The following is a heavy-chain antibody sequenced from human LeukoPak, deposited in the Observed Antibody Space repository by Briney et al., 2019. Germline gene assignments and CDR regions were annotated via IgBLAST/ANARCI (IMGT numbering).Heavy chain of an antibody. D-gene: IGHD2-15*01. J-gene: IGHJ4*02. V-gene: IGHV1-2*04. Sequence: ASVTVSCKASGYTFTGYYMHWVRQAPGQGLEWMGWINPNSGGTNYAQKFQGWVTMTRDTSISTAYMELSRLRSDDTAVYYCARGLFSRYGVVDWGQGTLVTVSS. CDR1: GYTFTGYY. CDR3: ARGLFSRYGVVD. CDR2: INPNSGGT.